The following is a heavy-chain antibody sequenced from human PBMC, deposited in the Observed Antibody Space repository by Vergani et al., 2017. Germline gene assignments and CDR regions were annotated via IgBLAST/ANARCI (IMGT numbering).Heavy chain of an antibody. CDR2: INTNTGNP. CDR3: ARDPYYYDSSGPQEDAFDI. J-gene: IGHJ3*02. V-gene: IGHV7-4-1*02. Sequence: QVQLVHSGSELKKPGASVKVSCKASGYTFTSYAMNWVRQAPGQGLEWMGWINTNTGNPTYAQGFTGRFVFSLDTSVSTADLQISSLKAEDTAVYYCARDPYYYDSSGPQEDAFDIGGQGTMVTVSS. D-gene: IGHD3-22*01. CDR1: GYTFTSYA.